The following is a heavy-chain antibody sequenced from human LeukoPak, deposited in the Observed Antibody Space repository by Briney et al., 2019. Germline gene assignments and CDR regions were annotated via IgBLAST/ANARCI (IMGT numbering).Heavy chain of an antibody. CDR1: GDSVSTNSVA. J-gene: IGHJ4*02. V-gene: IGHV6-1*01. D-gene: IGHD3-10*01. CDR2: TSYRSKWYN. CDR3: ARSYGSGRILGY. Sequence: SQTLSLTCAISGDSVSTNSVAWNWIRQSPSRGLEWLGRTSYRSKWYNDYAVSVKSRITINPDTSKNQFSLQLNSVTPEDTAVYYCARSYGSGRILGYWGQGTLVTVSS.